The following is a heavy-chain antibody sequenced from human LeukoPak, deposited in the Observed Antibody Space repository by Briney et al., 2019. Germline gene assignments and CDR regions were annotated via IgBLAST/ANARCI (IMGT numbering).Heavy chain of an antibody. V-gene: IGHV3-30*04. J-gene: IGHJ3*02. CDR2: ISYDGSNK. D-gene: IGHD6-6*01. Sequence: GGSLRLSCAASGFTFSSYAMHWVRQAPGKGLEWVAVISYDGSNKYYADSVKGRFTISRDNSKNTLYLQMNSLRAEDTAVYYCARVGIEYSSSSDAFDIWGQGTMVTVSS. CDR1: GFTFSSYA. CDR3: ARVGIEYSSSSDAFDI.